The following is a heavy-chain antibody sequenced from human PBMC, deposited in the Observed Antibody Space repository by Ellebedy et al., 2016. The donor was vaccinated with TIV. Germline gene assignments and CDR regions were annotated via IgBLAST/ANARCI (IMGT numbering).Heavy chain of an antibody. J-gene: IGHJ4*02. CDR3: ARGCGAGCYWEAY. CDR2: ISAGGGST. D-gene: IGHD2-15*01. Sequence: GESLKISCAGSGFTFSSYPMNWVRQAPGKGLEWVSTISAGGGSTYYADSVKGRFTISRDNSKNALYLQMNSLRAEDTALYYCARGCGAGCYWEAYWGQGTLVTVSS. V-gene: IGHV3-23*01. CDR1: GFTFSSYP.